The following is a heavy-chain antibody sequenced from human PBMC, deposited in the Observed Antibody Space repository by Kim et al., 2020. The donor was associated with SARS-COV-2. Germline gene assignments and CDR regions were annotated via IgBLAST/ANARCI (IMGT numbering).Heavy chain of an antibody. CDR3: ARDSSGYYNEAMNWFDP. CDR1: GGSFSGYY. D-gene: IGHD3-22*01. Sequence: SETLSLTCAVYGGSFSGYYWSWIRQPPGKGLEWIGEINHSGSTNYNPSLKSRVTISVDTSKNQFSLKLSSVTAADTAVYYCARDSSGYYNEAMNWFDPWG. CDR2: INHSGST. J-gene: IGHJ5*02. V-gene: IGHV4-34*01.